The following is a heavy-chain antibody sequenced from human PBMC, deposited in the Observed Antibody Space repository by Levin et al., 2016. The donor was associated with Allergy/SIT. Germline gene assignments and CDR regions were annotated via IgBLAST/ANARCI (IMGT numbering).Heavy chain of an antibody. Sequence: VRQMPGKGLEWMGIIYPGDSDTRYSPSFQGQVTISADKSISTAYLQWSSLKASDTAMYYCARRHCSGGSCSPGAFDIWGQGTMVTVSS. V-gene: IGHV5-51*01. CDR3: ARRHCSGGSCSPGAFDI. CDR2: IYPGDSDT. J-gene: IGHJ3*02. D-gene: IGHD2-15*01.